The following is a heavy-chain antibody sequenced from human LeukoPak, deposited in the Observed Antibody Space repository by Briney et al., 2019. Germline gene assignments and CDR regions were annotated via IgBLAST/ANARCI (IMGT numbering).Heavy chain of an antibody. J-gene: IGHJ4*02. CDR3: ARYSGSPTWYLDF. CDR1: GGSINSYY. V-gene: IGHV4-59*08. D-gene: IGHD1-26*01. Sequence: PSETLSLTCSVSGGSINSYYWTRIRQSPGKGLEWIGHIYYSGSTKYNPSLMSRVTMSADTSKNQFSLRLTSVTAADTAVYYCARYSGSPTWYLDFWGQGALVTVSS. CDR2: IYYSGST.